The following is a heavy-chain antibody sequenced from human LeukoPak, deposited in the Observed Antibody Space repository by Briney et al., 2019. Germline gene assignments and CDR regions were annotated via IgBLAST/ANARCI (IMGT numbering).Heavy chain of an antibody. D-gene: IGHD2-2*01. V-gene: IGHV4-4*07. CDR3: ARGSASPAATPFDM. Sequence: SETLSLTCTVSGGSISSYYWSWIRQPAGKGLEWIGRIYINGNTNYNPSLKSRVTMSADTSKNQFSLKLISVTAADTAVYYCARGSASPAATPFDMWGQGTMVTVSS. CDR2: IYINGNT. CDR1: GGSISSYY. J-gene: IGHJ3*02.